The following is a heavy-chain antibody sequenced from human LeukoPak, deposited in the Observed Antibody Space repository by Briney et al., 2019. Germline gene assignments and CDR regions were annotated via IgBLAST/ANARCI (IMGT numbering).Heavy chain of an antibody. D-gene: IGHD4-17*01. Sequence: GGSLRLSCAASGFTFSSYSMSWIRQAPGKGLEWVSSISSSTSYIYYADSVKGRFTISKDNAKNSLYLQMNSLRAEDTAVYYCARAGGSTVSHSDYWGQGTLVTVSS. V-gene: IGHV3-21*01. CDR2: ISSSTSYI. CDR1: GFTFSSYS. CDR3: ARAGGSTVSHSDY. J-gene: IGHJ4*02.